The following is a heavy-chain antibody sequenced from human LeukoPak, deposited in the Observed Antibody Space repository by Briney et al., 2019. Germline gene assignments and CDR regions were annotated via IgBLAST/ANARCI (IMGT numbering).Heavy chain of an antibody. V-gene: IGHV1-18*01. D-gene: IGHD2-2*01. CDR1: GYTFTSYG. Sequence: ASVKVSCKASGYTFTSYGISWVRQAPGQGLEWMGWISAYNGNTNYAQKLQGRVTMTTDTSTSTAYMELRSLRSDDTAVYYCARVLEYCSSTSCYRGWFDPWGQGTLVTVSS. J-gene: IGHJ5*02. CDR3: ARVLEYCSSTSCYRGWFDP. CDR2: ISAYNGNT.